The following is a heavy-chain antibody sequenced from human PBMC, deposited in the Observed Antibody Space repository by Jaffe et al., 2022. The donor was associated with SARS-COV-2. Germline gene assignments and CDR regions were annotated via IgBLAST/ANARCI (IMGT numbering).Heavy chain of an antibody. CDR2: MSYDGSKE. CDR3: AKSGSGSGSYPSFNWFDP. CDR1: GFAFSSYG. D-gene: IGHD3-10*01. Sequence: QVQLVESGGGVVQPGRSLRLSCAASGFAFSSYGMHWVRQAPGKGLEWVAIMSYDGSKEYYADSVKGRFTISRDNSKNTLYLQMNSLRAEDTAVYYCAKSGSGSGSYPSFNWFDPWGQGTLVIVSS. V-gene: IGHV3-30*18. J-gene: IGHJ5*02.